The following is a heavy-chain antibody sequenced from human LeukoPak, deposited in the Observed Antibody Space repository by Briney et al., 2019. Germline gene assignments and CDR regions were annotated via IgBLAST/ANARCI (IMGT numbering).Heavy chain of an antibody. Sequence: PAGSLRLSCAASGFTFSSYAMSWVRRAPGKGLEWVSAISGSGGSTYYADSVKGRFTIPRDNSKNTLYLQMNSLRAEDTAVYYCAKARYSGYDHYYFDYWGQGTLVTVSS. V-gene: IGHV3-23*01. CDR3: AKARYSGYDHYYFDY. D-gene: IGHD5-12*01. CDR2: ISGSGGST. J-gene: IGHJ4*02. CDR1: GFTFSSYA.